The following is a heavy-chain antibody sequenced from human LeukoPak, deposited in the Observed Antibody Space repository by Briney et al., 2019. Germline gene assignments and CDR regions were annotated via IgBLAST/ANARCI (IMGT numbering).Heavy chain of an antibody. V-gene: IGHV3-7*01. Sequence: GGSLRLSCASSGFTFSSYWMRWVRQARGKGLECVANIQQDGSETYYVDSVKGRFTISRDKAKNSLYLQMNSLRAEDTAVYYCARDSGYVNAFDIWGQGTMVTVSS. J-gene: IGHJ3*02. CDR1: GFTFSSYW. CDR2: IQQDGSET. D-gene: IGHD5-12*01. CDR3: ARDSGYVNAFDI.